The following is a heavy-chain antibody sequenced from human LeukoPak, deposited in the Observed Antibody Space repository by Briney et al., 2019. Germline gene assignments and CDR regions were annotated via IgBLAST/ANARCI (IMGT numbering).Heavy chain of an antibody. J-gene: IGHJ4*02. D-gene: IGHD2-2*01. CDR2: IISSGSYI. CDR1: VFTFSSYT. V-gene: IGHV3-21*03. Sequence: GGSLRLSCAASVFTFSSYTMNWVRQAPGERLEWVSSIISSGSYIYYADSVKGRFTISRDNAKNSLYLQMNSLRAEDTAVYYCARDFGGYCSSSNCYLGWLDYWGQGTLVTVSS. CDR3: ARDFGGYCSSSNCYLGWLDY.